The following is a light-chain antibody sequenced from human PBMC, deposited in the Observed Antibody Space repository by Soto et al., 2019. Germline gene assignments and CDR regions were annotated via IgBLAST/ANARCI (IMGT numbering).Light chain of an antibody. CDR2: DAS. Sequence: DIQMTQSPSSLSASVGDRVTITCQASQNINNYLNWYQQKPGRAPKLLIYDASNLEAGVPSRFRGSGSGTDFTFTISRLQPEDIATYYCQQYGDSPYTFGQGTKVDIK. CDR1: QNINNY. J-gene: IGKJ2*01. CDR3: QQYGDSPYT. V-gene: IGKV1-33*01.